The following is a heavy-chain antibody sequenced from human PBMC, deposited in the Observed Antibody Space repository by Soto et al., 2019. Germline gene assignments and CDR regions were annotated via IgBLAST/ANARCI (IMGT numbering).Heavy chain of an antibody. Sequence: QLQLQESGPGLVKPSETLSLTCTVSGGSISSSSYYWGWIRQPPGKGLEWIGSIYYSGSTYYNPSLKSRVTISVDTSKNQFSLKLSSVTAADTAVYYCARLHSSSWYYFDCWGQGTLVTVSS. D-gene: IGHD6-13*01. J-gene: IGHJ4*02. CDR1: GGSISSSSYY. V-gene: IGHV4-39*01. CDR2: IYYSGST. CDR3: ARLHSSSWYYFDC.